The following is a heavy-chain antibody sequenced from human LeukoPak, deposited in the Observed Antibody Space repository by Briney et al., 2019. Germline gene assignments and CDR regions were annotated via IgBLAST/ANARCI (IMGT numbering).Heavy chain of an antibody. CDR1: GFTFVTYT. CDR2: ISSKSGYI. V-gene: IGHV3-21*01. D-gene: IGHD3/OR15-3a*01. Sequence: GGSLRLSCVASGFTFVTYTMNWVRQAPGKGLEWVSSISSKSGYIHYADSVKGRFIISRDNAKNSLSLQMNSLRAEDTAVYYCARVRTAYYPDYWGQGTLVTVSS. CDR3: ARVRTAYYPDY. J-gene: IGHJ4*02.